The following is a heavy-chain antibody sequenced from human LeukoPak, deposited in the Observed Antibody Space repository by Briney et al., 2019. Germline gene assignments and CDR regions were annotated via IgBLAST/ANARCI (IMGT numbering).Heavy chain of an antibody. CDR2: IYYGGST. Sequence: SETLSLTCTVSGGSISSYYWSWIRQPPGKGLEWIGYIYYGGSTNYNPSLKSRVTISVDTSKNQFSLKLSSVTAADTAVYYCARQTGQEDYWGQGTLVTVSS. CDR3: ARQTGQEDY. V-gene: IGHV4-59*08. CDR1: GGSISSYY. D-gene: IGHD1-14*01. J-gene: IGHJ4*02.